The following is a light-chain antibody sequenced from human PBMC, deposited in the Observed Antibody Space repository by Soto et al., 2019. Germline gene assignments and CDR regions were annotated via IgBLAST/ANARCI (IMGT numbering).Light chain of an antibody. CDR3: LLFYGDAWV. V-gene: IGLV7-43*01. CDR2: STS. Sequence: QTVVTQEPSLTVSPGGTVTLTCASSTGAVTSGYYPNWFQQKAGQAPRVLIYSTSNKHSWTPARLSGSLLGGKAALTLSGVQPEDEAEYYCLLFYGDAWVFGGGTKVTVL. J-gene: IGLJ3*02. CDR1: TGAVTSGYY.